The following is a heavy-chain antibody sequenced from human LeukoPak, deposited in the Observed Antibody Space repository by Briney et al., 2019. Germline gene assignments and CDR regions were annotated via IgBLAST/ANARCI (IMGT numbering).Heavy chain of an antibody. CDR1: GYTFTGYY. D-gene: IGHD5-18*01. CDR3: ARRRYSYGTVDY. CDR2: INPNSGGT. Sequence: ASVKVSCKASGYTFTGYYMHWVRQAPGQGLEWMGWINPNSGGTNYAQKFQGRVTVTRDTSISTAYMELSRLRSDDTAVYYCARRRYSYGTVDYWGQGTLVTVSS. J-gene: IGHJ4*02. V-gene: IGHV1-2*02.